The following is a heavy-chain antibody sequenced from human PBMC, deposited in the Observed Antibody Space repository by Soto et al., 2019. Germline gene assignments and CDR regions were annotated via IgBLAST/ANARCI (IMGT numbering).Heavy chain of an antibody. J-gene: IGHJ4*02. V-gene: IGHV3-72*01. Sequence: LRLSCAASGFTFSDHYMDWVRQAPGKGLEWVGRTRNKANSYTTEYAASVKGRFTISRDDSKNSLYLQMNSLKTEDTAVYYCARESQNYVWGSYRPSNFDYWGQGTLVTVSS. CDR2: TRNKANSYTT. CDR1: GFTFSDHY. CDR3: ARESQNYVWGSYRPSNFDY. D-gene: IGHD3-16*02.